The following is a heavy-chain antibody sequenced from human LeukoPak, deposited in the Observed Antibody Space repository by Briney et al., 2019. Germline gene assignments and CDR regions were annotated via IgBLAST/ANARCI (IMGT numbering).Heavy chain of an antibody. CDR2: IYYSGST. J-gene: IGHJ5*02. CDR3: ARQVWNWFDP. V-gene: IGHV4-59*08. Sequence: PSETLSLTCTVSGVSISSYYWSWIRQTPGKGLEWIGYIYYSGSTNYNPSLKSRVTISVDTSKNQFSLKLSSVTAADTAVYYCARQVWNWFDPWGQGTLVTVSS. D-gene: IGHD3-16*01. CDR1: GVSISSYY.